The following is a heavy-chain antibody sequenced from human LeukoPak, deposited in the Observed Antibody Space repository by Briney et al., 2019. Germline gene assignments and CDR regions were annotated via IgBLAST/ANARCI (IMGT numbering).Heavy chain of an antibody. Sequence: ASVKVSCKASGYTFTGYYMHWVRQAPGQGLEWMGWINPNSGGTNYAQKFQGRVTMTRDTSISTAYMELSRLRSDDTAVYYCARGPRYCTSTSCYFDYWGQGTLVTVSS. CDR1: GYTFTGYY. V-gene: IGHV1-2*02. D-gene: IGHD2-2*01. CDR3: ARGPRYCTSTSCYFDY. CDR2: INPNSGGT. J-gene: IGHJ4*02.